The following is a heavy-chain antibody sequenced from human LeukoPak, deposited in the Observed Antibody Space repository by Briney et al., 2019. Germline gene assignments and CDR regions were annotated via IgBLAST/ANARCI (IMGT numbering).Heavy chain of an antibody. Sequence: SETLSLTCAVYGGSFSGYYWSWIRQPPGKGLEWIWEINHSGSTNYNPSLKSRVTISVDTSTNQFSLKLSSVTAADTAVYYCARQGSAAGTHYYYYYYMDVWGKGTTVTVSS. CDR3: ARQGSAAGTHYYYYYYMDV. D-gene: IGHD6-13*01. J-gene: IGHJ6*03. CDR2: INHSGST. CDR1: GGSFSGYY. V-gene: IGHV4-34*01.